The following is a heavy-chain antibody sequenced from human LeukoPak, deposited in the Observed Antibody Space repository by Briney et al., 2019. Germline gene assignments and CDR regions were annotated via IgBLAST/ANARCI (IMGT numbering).Heavy chain of an antibody. D-gene: IGHD5-18*01. Sequence: GGSLRLSCAASGFTFSNYGMNWVRQAPGKGLEWVSGISGSGGSTYYADSVKGRFTISRDNSKNTLYLQMNSLRAEDTAVYYCAKDFLSKQLWLLWPFLYFDYWGQGTLVTVSS. CDR2: ISGSGGST. CDR3: AKDFLSKQLWLLWPFLYFDY. CDR1: GFTFSNYG. V-gene: IGHV3-23*01. J-gene: IGHJ4*02.